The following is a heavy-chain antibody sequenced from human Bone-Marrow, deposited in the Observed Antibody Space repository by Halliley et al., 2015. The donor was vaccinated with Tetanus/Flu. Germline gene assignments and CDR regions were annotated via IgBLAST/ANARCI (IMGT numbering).Heavy chain of an antibody. CDR3: ARGDQWAVRFDN. D-gene: IGHD2-8*01. CDR1: GGAIGSYY. V-gene: IGHV4-59*01. J-gene: IGHJ4*02. Sequence: TLSLTCTVSGGAIGSYYWSWIRQPPGKGLEWIGYIYYSGISNSNPPLKSRVTISLDTSKKQFSLKVTSVTAADTAMYYCARGDQWAVRFDNWGQGALVTVSS. CDR2: IYYSGIS.